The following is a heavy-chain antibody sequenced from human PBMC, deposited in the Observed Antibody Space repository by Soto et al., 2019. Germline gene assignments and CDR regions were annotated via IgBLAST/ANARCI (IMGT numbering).Heavy chain of an antibody. V-gene: IGHV4-34*01. D-gene: IGHD4-17*01. CDR2: INHSGST. CDR3: ARVNMGTTVTTLFDY. CDR1: GGSFSGYY. Sequence: QVQLQQWGAGLLKPSETLSLTCAVYGGSFSGYYWSWIRQPPGKGLEWIGEINHSGSTNYNPPLKSRVTISVDTSKNQFSLKLSSVTAADTAVYYCARVNMGTTVTTLFDYWGQGTLVTVSS. J-gene: IGHJ4*02.